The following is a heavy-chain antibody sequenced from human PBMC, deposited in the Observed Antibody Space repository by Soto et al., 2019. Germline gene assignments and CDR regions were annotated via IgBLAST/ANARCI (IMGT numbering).Heavy chain of an antibody. CDR1: GFSLSNARMG. Sequence: QVTLKESGPVLVKPTETLTLTCTVSGFSLSNARMGVTWIRQPPGKALERLAHIFSNDEKSYSTSLKRRLTITKDASKSQVVLTMTNMDPVDTATYYCARMYYYDGSGYYCSLDYWGQGTMVTVSS. J-gene: IGHJ4*02. V-gene: IGHV2-26*01. CDR3: ARMYYYDGSGYYCSLDY. D-gene: IGHD3-22*01. CDR2: IFSNDEK.